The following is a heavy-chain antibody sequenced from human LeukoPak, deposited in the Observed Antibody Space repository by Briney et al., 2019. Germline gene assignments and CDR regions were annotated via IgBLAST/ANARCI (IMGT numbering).Heavy chain of an antibody. D-gene: IGHD5-18*01. CDR3: ASSTAMDYYYGMDV. V-gene: IGHV1-2*02. CDR1: GYTFTVYY. J-gene: IGHJ6*02. Sequence: ASVTVSFKASGYTFTVYYMHWVRQAPGQGNEWMGWINPNSGGTNYAQKFQGRVTMTRDTSISTAYMELSRLRSDDTAVYYCASSTAMDYYYGMDVWGQGTTVTVSS. CDR2: INPNSGGT.